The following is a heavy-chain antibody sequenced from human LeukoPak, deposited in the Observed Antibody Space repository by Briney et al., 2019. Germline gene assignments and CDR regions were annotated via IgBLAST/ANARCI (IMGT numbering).Heavy chain of an antibody. CDR1: GFTFSDYY. CDR3: ARDVVGVAGWFQYSGSYERPPNDAFDI. V-gene: IGHV3-11*01. CDR2: ISSSGSTI. J-gene: IGHJ3*02. Sequence: GGSLRLSCAASGFTFSDYYMSWIRQAPGKGLEWVSYISSSGSTIYYADSVKGRFTISRDNAKNSLYLQMNSLRAEDTAVYYCARDVVGVAGWFQYSGSYERPPNDAFDIWGQGTMVTVSS. D-gene: IGHD1-26*01.